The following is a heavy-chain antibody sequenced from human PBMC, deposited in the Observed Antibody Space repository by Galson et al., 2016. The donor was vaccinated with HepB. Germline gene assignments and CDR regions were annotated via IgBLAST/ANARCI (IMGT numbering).Heavy chain of an antibody. D-gene: IGHD6-25*01. CDR3: VRIGAAGLAFDI. V-gene: IGHV2-70*04. J-gene: IGHJ3*02. Sequence: PALVKPTQTLTLTCNFSGFSPTNTGMRVNWIRQSPGKAPEWLARIDWDDQKVYRESLEARLTISKDTYKNQVVLTMTNMDPADSGTYYCVRIGAAGLAFDIWGPGTKVTVSS. CDR1: GFSPTNTGMR. CDR2: IDWDDQK.